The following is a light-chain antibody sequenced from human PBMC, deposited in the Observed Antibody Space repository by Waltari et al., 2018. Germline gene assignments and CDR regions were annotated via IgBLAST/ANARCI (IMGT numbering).Light chain of an antibody. Sequence: SCRASQSVSRTLAWYQQKPGHAPRILIYDASSRATGIRDRFSGIGSGTDFILTISRLEPEDFAVYYCQKYGTLPATFGQGTKVEIK. CDR1: QSVSRT. CDR3: QKYGTLPAT. V-gene: IGKV3-20*01. CDR2: DAS. J-gene: IGKJ1*01.